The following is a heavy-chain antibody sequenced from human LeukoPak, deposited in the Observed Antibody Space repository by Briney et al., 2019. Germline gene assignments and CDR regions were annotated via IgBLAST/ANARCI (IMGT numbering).Heavy chain of an antibody. Sequence: SETLSLICTGSGVSITSDYWSWLRQPPGKGLEWIAYTHYTGTTYYNPSLKSQVTISVDMSRNQFSLRLRSVTAADTAVYYCARPQWLVTMGPWFDPWGQGTLVTVSS. D-gene: IGHD6-19*01. CDR3: ARPQWLVTMGPWFDP. CDR1: GVSITSDY. CDR2: THYTGTT. J-gene: IGHJ5*02. V-gene: IGHV4-59*01.